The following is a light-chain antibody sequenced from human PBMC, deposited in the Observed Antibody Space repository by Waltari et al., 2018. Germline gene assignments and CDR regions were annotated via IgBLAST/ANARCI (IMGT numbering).Light chain of an antibody. V-gene: IGLV1-40*01. Sequence: QSVLTQPPSVSGTPGQRVTISCSGSTSNIGAGHDVHWYQHLPGTAPKLLIYGNNNRPSGAPDRFSGSKSGTSASLAITGLQADDEADYFCQSFDNMLSGGVVFGGGTKLAVL. CDR2: GNN. CDR1: TSNIGAGHD. J-gene: IGLJ2*01. CDR3: QSFDNMLSGGVV.